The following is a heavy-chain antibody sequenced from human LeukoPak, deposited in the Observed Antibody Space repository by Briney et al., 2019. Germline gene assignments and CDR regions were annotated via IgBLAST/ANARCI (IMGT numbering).Heavy chain of an antibody. CDR3: ASKHLRGNSSDPAEVYFDY. CDR1: GGTFSSYS. J-gene: IGHJ4*02. D-gene: IGHD5-18*01. Sequence: SVKVSCKASGGTFSSYSVSWVRQAPGQGLEWMGRIIPIFGTANYAQKFQGRVTITTDESTSTAYMELSSLRSEDTAVYYCASKHLRGNSSDPAEVYFDYWGQGTLVTVSS. CDR2: IIPIFGTA. V-gene: IGHV1-69*05.